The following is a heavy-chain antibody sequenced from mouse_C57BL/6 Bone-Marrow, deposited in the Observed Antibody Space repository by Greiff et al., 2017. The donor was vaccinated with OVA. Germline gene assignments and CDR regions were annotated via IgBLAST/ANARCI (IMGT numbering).Heavy chain of an antibody. D-gene: IGHD2-3*01. CDR1: GYTFTSYW. Sequence: QVQLQQPGAELVKPGASVKLSCKASGYTFTSYWMQWVKQRPGQGLEWIGEIDPSDSYTNYNQKFKGKATLTVDTSSSTAYMQLSSLTSEDSAVYYCASVYYGSLFAYWGQGTLVTVSA. CDR2: IDPSDSYT. V-gene: IGHV1-50*01. J-gene: IGHJ3*01. CDR3: ASVYYGSLFAY.